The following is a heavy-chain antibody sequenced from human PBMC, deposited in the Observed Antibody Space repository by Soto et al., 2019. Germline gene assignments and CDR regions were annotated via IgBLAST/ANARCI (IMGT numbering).Heavy chain of an antibody. Sequence: QVQLQESGPGLVKPSETLSLICTVSGGSVSGDKNYWSWIRQSPGKGLEWIGYISYSGATNYNPPHKSRLNTSVDRSKNQFALKLSSVTASDTALYYCATSPRFAFDFGGQGTTVIVSS. V-gene: IGHV4-61*01. J-gene: IGHJ3*01. CDR1: GGSVSGDKNY. D-gene: IGHD3-16*01. CDR2: ISYSGAT. CDR3: ATSPRFAFDF.